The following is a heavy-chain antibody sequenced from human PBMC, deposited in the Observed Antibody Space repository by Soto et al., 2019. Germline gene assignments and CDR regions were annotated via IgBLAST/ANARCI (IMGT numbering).Heavy chain of an antibody. CDR3: AQSPTTIAFKGGAFAT. Sequence: QITLKESGPTLVKPTQTLTLTCTFSGFSLSASGVGVGWIRQPPGKAMEWLTLIYWDDDKRYSPSLKSRLTITKDTSKNQVVLTMTNMDPVDTATYYCAQSPTTIAFKGGAFATWGQGTMVTVSS. V-gene: IGHV2-5*02. D-gene: IGHD2-21*01. J-gene: IGHJ3*02. CDR2: IYWDDDK. CDR1: GFSLSASGVG.